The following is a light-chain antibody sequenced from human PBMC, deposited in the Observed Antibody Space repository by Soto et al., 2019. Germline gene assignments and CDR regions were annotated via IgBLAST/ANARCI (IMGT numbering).Light chain of an antibody. Sequence: EIVMTQAPATLSVSPGERATVSCRASQSVTSNLAWYEQRPGQAPRLLIYDTSTRATGIPARISGSGSGIEFTLTISSLQSEDFAVYYCQQYNKWPLTFGGGTKVDIK. CDR1: QSVTSN. CDR2: DTS. V-gene: IGKV3-15*01. J-gene: IGKJ4*01. CDR3: QQYNKWPLT.